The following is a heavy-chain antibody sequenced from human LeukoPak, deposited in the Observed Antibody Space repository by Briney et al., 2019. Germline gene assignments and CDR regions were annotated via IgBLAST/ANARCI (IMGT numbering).Heavy chain of an antibody. V-gene: IGHV5-10-1*01. D-gene: IGHD3-10*01. CDR1: GYTFTGYY. CDR2: IDPSDSYT. CDR3: ARRGYYYYGMDV. J-gene: IGHJ6*02. Sequence: KVSCKASGYTFTGYYMHWVRQMPGKGLEWMGRIDPSDSYTNYSPSFQGHVTISVDKSISTAYLQWTSLKSSDSAMYYCARRGYYYYGMDVWGQGTTVTVSS.